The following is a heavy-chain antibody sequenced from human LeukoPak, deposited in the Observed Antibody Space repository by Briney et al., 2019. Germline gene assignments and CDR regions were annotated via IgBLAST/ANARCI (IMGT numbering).Heavy chain of an antibody. CDR2: ISYSGGT. Sequence: SETLSLTCTVSDGSITSSIYYWGRIRQPPGKGLQWIASISYSGGTYYNPSLKSRVTISVDTSKNQFSLKLSSVTAADTAVYYCARHGSNYHSGTYYTFDPWGQGALVTVSS. J-gene: IGHJ5*02. V-gene: IGHV4-39*01. CDR3: ARHGSNYHSGTYYTFDP. D-gene: IGHD3-10*01. CDR1: DGSITSSIYY.